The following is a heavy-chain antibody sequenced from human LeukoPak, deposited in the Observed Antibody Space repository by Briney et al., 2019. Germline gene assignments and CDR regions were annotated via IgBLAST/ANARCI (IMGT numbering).Heavy chain of an antibody. CDR2: ISWNSGSI. D-gene: IGHD2-2*01. V-gene: IGHV3-9*01. CDR1: GFSFDDYA. CDR3: AKENVVVPTAIPGGFDY. J-gene: IGHJ4*02. Sequence: PGGSLRLYCAASGFSFDDYAMYWVRQAPGKGLEWVSSISWNSGSIGYADSVKGRFTISRDNAKNSLYLQMNSLRAEDTALYYCAKENVVVPTAIPGGFDYWGQGTLVTVSS.